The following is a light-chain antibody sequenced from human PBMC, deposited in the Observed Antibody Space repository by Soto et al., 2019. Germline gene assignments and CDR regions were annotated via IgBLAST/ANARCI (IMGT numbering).Light chain of an antibody. V-gene: IGLV2-14*03. CDR2: DVT. J-gene: IGLJ1*01. Sequence: QSALTQPASMSGSPGQSITISCTGSSTDVGGYNSVSWYQQHPGKAPKLIIYDVTHRPSGVSARFAGSKSGNTASLTISGLQAEDEADYYCCSSTKVNTNVFGSGTKLTVL. CDR1: STDVGGYNS. CDR3: CSSTKVNTNV.